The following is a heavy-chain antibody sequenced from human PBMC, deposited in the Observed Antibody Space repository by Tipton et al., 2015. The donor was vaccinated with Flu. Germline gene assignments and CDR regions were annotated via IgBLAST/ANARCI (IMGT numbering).Heavy chain of an antibody. D-gene: IGHD3-22*01. CDR2: VYHSGST. CDR1: GYTISGGYY. J-gene: IGHJ4*02. V-gene: IGHV4-38-2*02. Sequence: TLSLTCSVSGYTISGGYYWGWIRQPPGKGLEWIGAVYHSGSTYYTPSLQSRVTMSVDTSKNQFSPKLSSVTAADTAVYYCARAGTYDSSGSYWGQGTLVTVAA. CDR3: ARAGTYDSSGSY.